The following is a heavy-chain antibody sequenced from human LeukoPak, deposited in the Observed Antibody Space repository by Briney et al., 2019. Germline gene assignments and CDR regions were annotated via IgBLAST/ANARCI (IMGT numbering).Heavy chain of an antibody. V-gene: IGHV3-11*01. CDR3: ARDRNIVPLRPAFDI. J-gene: IGHJ3*02. Sequence: GGSLRLSCAASGFTFSDYYMSWIRQAPGKGLEWVSYISSSGSTIYYADSVKGRFTISRDNAKNSLYLQMNSLRAEDTAVYYCARDRNIVPLRPAFDIWGQGTMVTVSS. CDR1: GFTFSDYY. CDR2: ISSSGSTI. D-gene: IGHD5-12*01.